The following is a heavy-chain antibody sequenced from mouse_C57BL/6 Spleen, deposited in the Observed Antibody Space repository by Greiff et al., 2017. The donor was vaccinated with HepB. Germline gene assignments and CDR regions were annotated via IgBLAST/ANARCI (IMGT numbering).Heavy chain of an antibody. V-gene: IGHV1-4*01. CDR3: ARRGTGGFAY. Sequence: VQLQESGAELVRPGASVKMSCKASGYTFTSYTMHWVKQRPGQGLEWIGYINPSSGYTKYNQKFKDKATLTADKSSSTAYMQLSSLTSEDSAVYYCARRGTGGFAYWGQGTLVTVSA. J-gene: IGHJ3*01. D-gene: IGHD3-3*01. CDR2: INPSSGYT. CDR1: GYTFTSYT.